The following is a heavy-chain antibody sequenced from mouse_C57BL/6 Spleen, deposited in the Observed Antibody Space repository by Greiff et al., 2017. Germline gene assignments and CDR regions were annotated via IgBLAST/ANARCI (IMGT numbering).Heavy chain of an antibody. CDR2: LNPSHGCT. CDR1: GYTFTSYW. J-gene: IGHJ2*01. Sequence: QFQLQQPGTDLVKPGASVKLSCKASGYTFTSYWMPWVKQRPGQGLEWIGHLNPSHGCTNYNDKFKSKSTLTVDKSSTTAYMQLSSLTSEVSAVYYCARTGYSNWWNYCGKGTTLTVSS. CDR3: ARTGYSNWWNY. V-gene: IGHV1-53*01. D-gene: IGHD2-5*01.